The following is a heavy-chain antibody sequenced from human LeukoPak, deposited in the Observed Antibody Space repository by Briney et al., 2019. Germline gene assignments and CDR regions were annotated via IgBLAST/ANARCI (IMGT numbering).Heavy chain of an antibody. CDR3: ARDRDSIVGGAFDI. CDR1: GFTLSSNY. J-gene: IGHJ3*02. V-gene: IGHV3-53*01. CDR2: IYSGGST. D-gene: IGHD3-22*01. Sequence: PGGSLRLSCAASGFTLSSNYMSWVRQAPGKGLEWVSVIYSGGSTYYTDSVKGRFTISRDNSKNTVFLQMNTLRAEDTAVYFCARDRDSIVGGAFDIWGQGTMVTVSS.